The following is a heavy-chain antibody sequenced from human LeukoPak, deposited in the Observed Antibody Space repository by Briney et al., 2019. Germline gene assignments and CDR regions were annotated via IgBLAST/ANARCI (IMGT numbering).Heavy chain of an antibody. V-gene: IGHV1-2*06. CDR1: GYTFTGYY. Sequence: ASVKVPCKASGYTFTGYYMHWVRQAPGQGLEWMGRINPNSGGTNYAQKFQGRVTMTRDTSISTAYMELSRLRSDDTAVYYCARGRGYSLGNWFDPWGQGTLVTVSS. D-gene: IGHD5-18*01. J-gene: IGHJ5*02. CDR3: ARGRGYSLGNWFDP. CDR2: INPNSGGT.